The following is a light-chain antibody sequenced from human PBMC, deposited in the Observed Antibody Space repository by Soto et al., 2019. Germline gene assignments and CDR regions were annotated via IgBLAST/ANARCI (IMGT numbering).Light chain of an antibody. J-gene: IGKJ5*01. V-gene: IGKV3-11*01. CDR3: QESRKWPSIT. Sequence: EIVLTQSPATRSLSPGERATLSCRASQSVSTYLAWYQQKPGQAPRLLIYDASNRATGIPARFSGSGSGTDFNLTICSLEPEDFAIYYCQESRKWPSITFGQGTRLDIK. CDR2: DAS. CDR1: QSVSTY.